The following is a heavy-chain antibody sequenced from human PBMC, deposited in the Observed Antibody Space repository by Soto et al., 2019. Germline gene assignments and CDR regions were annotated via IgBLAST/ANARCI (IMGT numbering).Heavy chain of an antibody. CDR2: IDTSGHST. J-gene: IGHJ4*02. CDR1: GFVFTNFW. D-gene: IGHD1-1*01. CDR3: AKDSWYFDG. V-gene: IGHV3-74*01. Sequence: PGGSLRLSCEASGFVFTNFWMHWVRHVPGKGLVWVARIDTSGHSTNYAESVKGRFTISRDNAKNTVSLQMNSLRVEDTGVYYCAKDSWYFDGWSPGCQVTVPT.